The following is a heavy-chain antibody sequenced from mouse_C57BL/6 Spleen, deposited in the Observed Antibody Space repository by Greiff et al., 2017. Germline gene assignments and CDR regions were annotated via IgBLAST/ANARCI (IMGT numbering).Heavy chain of an antibody. D-gene: IGHD2-5*01. J-gene: IGHJ4*01. V-gene: IGHV1-26*01. Sequence: LVKPGASVKISCKASGYTFTDYYMNWVKQSHGKSLEWIGDINPNNGGTSYNQKFKGKATLTVDKSSSTAYMELRSLTSEDSAVYYCARSGSNYVGYAMDYWGQGTSVTVSS. CDR2: INPNNGGT. CDR1: GYTFTDYY. CDR3: ARSGSNYVGYAMDY.